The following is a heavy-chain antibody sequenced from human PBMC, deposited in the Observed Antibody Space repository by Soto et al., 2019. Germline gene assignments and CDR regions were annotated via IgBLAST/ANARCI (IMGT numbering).Heavy chain of an antibody. CDR2: IYYSGST. CDR3: ATQEVGGSYVYTFDP. D-gene: IGHD1-26*01. CDR1: GGSISSRSYY. J-gene: IGHJ5*02. Sequence: PSETLSLTCTVSGGSISSRSYYCGWIRQPPGKGLEWIGSIYYSGSTYYNPSLKSRVTISVDTSKNQFSLKLSSVTAADTAVYYCATQEVGGSYVYTFDPWGQGTLVTVS. V-gene: IGHV4-39*01.